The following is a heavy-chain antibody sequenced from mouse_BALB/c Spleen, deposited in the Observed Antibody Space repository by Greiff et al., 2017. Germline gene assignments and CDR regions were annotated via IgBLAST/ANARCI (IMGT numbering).Heavy chain of an antibody. CDR2: INPSNGRT. V-gene: IGHV1S81*02. CDR1: GYTFTSYW. J-gene: IGHJ2*01. CDR3: ARKDEGYFDY. Sequence: VQLQQSGAELVKPGASVKLSCKASGYTFTSYWMHWVKQRPGQGLEWIGEINPSNGRTNYNEKFKSKATLTVDKSSSTAYMQLSSLTSEDSAVYYCARKDEGYFDYWGQGTTLTVSS.